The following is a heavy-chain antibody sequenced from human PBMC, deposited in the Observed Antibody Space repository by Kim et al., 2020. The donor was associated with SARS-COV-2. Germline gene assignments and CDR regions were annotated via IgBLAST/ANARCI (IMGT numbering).Heavy chain of an antibody. V-gene: IGHV4-34*01. CDR3: ARHSSSWYRGNAFDI. Sequence: SETLSLTCAVYGGSFSGYYWSWIRQPPGKGLEWIGEINHSGSTNYNPSLKSRVTISVDTSKNQFSLKLSSVTAADTAVYYCARHSSSWYRGNAFDIWGQGTMVTVSS. CDR1: GGSFSGYY. J-gene: IGHJ3*02. CDR2: INHSGST. D-gene: IGHD6-13*01.